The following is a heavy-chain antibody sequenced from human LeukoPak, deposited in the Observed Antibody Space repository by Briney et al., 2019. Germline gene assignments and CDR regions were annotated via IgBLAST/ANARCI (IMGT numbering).Heavy chain of an antibody. Sequence: GSSVKVSCKASGGTFSSYAISWVRQAPGQGLEWMGGIISIFGTANYAQKFQGRVTITTDESTSTAYMELSSLRSEDTAVYYCAGLDVLTGYHYYYYYMDVWGKGTTVTVSS. V-gene: IGHV1-69*05. CDR1: GGTFSSYA. D-gene: IGHD3-9*01. J-gene: IGHJ6*03. CDR2: IISIFGTA. CDR3: AGLDVLTGYHYYYYYMDV.